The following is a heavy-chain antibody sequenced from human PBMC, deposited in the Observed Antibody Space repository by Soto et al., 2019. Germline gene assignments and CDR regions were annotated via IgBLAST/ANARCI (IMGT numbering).Heavy chain of an antibody. CDR1: GLTFSTYA. Sequence: EVHLLASGGDLVQPGGSLRLSCTASGLTFSTYAMSWVRQAPGKGLEWVSAIGGSGTGGRTYYADSVKGRFTISRDNSNNTVYLQMNSLRADDTAVYYWSKSPGGLDGYNSDYYGMDVWGQGTTVTVSS. V-gene: IGHV3-23*01. CDR2: IGGSGTGGRT. J-gene: IGHJ6*02. CDR3: SKSPGGLDGYNSDYYGMDV. D-gene: IGHD5-12*01.